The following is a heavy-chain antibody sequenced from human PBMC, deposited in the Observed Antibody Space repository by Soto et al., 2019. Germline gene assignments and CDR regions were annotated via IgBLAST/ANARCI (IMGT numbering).Heavy chain of an antibody. D-gene: IGHD3-3*01. CDR3: ARQASGYYPPYYYGVDV. CDR1: GGTFSSYA. V-gene: IGHV1-69*13. J-gene: IGHJ6*02. CDR2: IIPIFGTA. Sequence: GASVKVSCKASGGTFSSYAISWVRQAPGQGLEWMGGIIPIFGTANYAQKFQGRVTITADESTSTAYMELSSLRSEDTAVYYCARQASGYYPPYYYGVDVWGQGTTVTVSS.